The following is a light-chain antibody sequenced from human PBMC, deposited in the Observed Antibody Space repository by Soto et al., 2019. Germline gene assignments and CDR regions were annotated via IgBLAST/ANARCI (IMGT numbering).Light chain of an antibody. Sequence: QSVLTQPPSASGSPGQSVTISCTGTSSDIEVYNYVSWYQQHPGKAPKLMIYEVSKRPSGVPDRFSGSKSGNTASLTVSGLQAEDEADYYCSSYAGSNNFCVFGTGTQLTVL. CDR2: EVS. CDR3: SSYAGSNNFCV. V-gene: IGLV2-8*01. J-gene: IGLJ1*01. CDR1: SSDIEVYNY.